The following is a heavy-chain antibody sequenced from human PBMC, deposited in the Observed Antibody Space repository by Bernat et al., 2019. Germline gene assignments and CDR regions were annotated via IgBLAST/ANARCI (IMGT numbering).Heavy chain of an antibody. Sequence: EVQLVESGGGLVQPGGSLRLSCAASGFTVSSNYMSWVRQAPGKGLEWVSVIYSGGSTYYSDSAKGRFIISRDNYKNTQYLQMSSLGDDDTAVYYCARGRSNDVSLDDWGQGTLVTVSS. V-gene: IGHV3-66*01. CDR1: GFTVSSNY. CDR3: ARGRSNDVSLDD. J-gene: IGHJ4*02. D-gene: IGHD1-1*01. CDR2: IYSGGST.